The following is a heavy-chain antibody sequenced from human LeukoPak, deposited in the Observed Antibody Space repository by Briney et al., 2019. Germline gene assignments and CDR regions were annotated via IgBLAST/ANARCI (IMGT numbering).Heavy chain of an antibody. CDR3: ARDWDYYGSGSSLDS. J-gene: IGHJ4*02. Sequence: APVKVSCKASGDTFSSYAINWVRQAPGQGLEWMGGIIPIFGSPNYAQKFQGRVTITADESTSTVYMELSSLKSEDTAVYYCARDWDYYGSGSSLDSWGQGTHVTVSS. V-gene: IGHV1-69*13. CDR1: GDTFSSYA. CDR2: IIPIFGSP. D-gene: IGHD3-10*01.